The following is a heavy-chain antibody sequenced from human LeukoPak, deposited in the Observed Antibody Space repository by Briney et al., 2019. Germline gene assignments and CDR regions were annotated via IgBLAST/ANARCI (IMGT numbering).Heavy chain of an antibody. CDR2: ISSSSSYI. Sequence: GGSLRLSCAASGFTFSSYSMNWVRQAPGKGLEWVSSISSSSSYIYYADSVKGRFAISRDNAKNSLYLQMNSLRAEDTAVYYCARDTTENYYDSSGYYRAPGYFDYWGQGTLVTVSS. CDR1: GFTFSSYS. V-gene: IGHV3-21*01. CDR3: ARDTTENYYDSSGYYRAPGYFDY. D-gene: IGHD3-22*01. J-gene: IGHJ4*02.